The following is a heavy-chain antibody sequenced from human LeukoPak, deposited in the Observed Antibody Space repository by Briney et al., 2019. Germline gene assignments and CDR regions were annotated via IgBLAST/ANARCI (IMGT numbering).Heavy chain of an antibody. CDR3: ARVVGTAIDY. CDR2: IKQDGSEK. J-gene: IGHJ4*02. V-gene: IGHV3-7*01. CDR1: GFTFSSYW. D-gene: IGHD1-1*01. Sequence: GGSLRLSCAASGFTFSSYWMSWVRQAPGKGLEWVANIKQDGSEKYCVDSVKGRFTISRDNGKNSLDLQMNSLRAEDTAVFYCARVVGTAIDYWGQGTLVTVSS.